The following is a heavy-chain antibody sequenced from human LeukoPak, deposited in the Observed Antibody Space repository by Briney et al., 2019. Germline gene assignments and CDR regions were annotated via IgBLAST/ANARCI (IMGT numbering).Heavy chain of an antibody. D-gene: IGHD1-26*01. J-gene: IGHJ4*02. CDR2: IYYSGST. V-gene: IGHV4-39*07. CDR1: GGSISSSSYY. Sequence: SETLSLTCTVSGGSISSSSYYWGWISQPPGKGLEWIGSIYYSGSTYYNPSLKSRVTISVDTSKSQFSLKLSSVTAADTAVFYCAREGSRRSGSGHDYWGQGTLVTVSS. CDR3: AREGSRRSGSGHDY.